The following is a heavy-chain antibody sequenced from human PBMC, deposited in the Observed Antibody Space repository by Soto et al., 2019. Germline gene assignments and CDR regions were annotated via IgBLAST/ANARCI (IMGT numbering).Heavy chain of an antibody. J-gene: IGHJ6*02. CDR2: IYYSGST. CDR1: GGSISSSSYY. Sequence: SETLSLTCTVSGGSISSSSYYWGWIRQPPGKGLEWIGSIYYSGSTYYNPSLKSRVTISVDTSKNQFSLKLSSVTAADTAVYYCARYSYGLYYYGMDIWGQGTTVTVSS. CDR3: ARYSYGLYYYGMDI. D-gene: IGHD5-18*01. V-gene: IGHV4-39*07.